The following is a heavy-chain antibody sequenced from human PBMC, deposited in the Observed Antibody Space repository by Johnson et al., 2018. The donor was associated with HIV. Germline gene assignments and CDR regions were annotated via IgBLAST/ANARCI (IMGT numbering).Heavy chain of an antibody. CDR1: GFTVRSNY. J-gene: IGHJ3*01. CDR3: ERGRGGYYTFDV. D-gene: IGHD1-26*01. CDR2: IYGGGST. V-gene: IGHV3-66*01. Sequence: EVQLMESGGGVVQPGRSLRLSCAASGFTVRSNYMSWVRQAPGKGLEWVSVIYGGGSTDYGDSVKGRFTISRDNSKNTVYLQMNSLRAEDTAVYYCERGRGGYYTFDVWGQGTMVTVSS.